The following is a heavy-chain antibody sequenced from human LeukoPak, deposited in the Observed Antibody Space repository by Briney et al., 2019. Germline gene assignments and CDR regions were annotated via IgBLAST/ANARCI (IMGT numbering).Heavy chain of an antibody. CDR1: GFTLSSYG. Sequence: GGSLRLSCAASGFTLSSYGMNWVRQAPGKGLEWVSGITGSGGSTYYADSVKGRFTISRDNSKNTLYLQMNSLRDEDTAVYQCAKDVSKTTLTSPFRYWGQGTLVTVCS. V-gene: IGHV3-23*01. D-gene: IGHD4-17*01. CDR2: ITGSGGST. CDR3: AKDVSKTTLTSPFRY. J-gene: IGHJ4*02.